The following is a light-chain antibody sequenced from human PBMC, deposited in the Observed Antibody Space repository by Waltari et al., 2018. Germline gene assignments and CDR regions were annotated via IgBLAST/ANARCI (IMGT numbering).Light chain of an antibody. V-gene: IGLV1-40*01. CDR2: ANI. J-gene: IGLJ2*01. CDR3: QSYDRSLSVRV. Sequence: QSVLTQPPSVSGAPGQRVPISCTGSSSNIGAGSEVHWYQQLPGSAPKLLIYANIDRPSGVPDRFSGSKSGTSASLAITGLQAEDEADYYCQSYDRSLSVRVFGGGTKLTVL. CDR1: SSNIGAGSE.